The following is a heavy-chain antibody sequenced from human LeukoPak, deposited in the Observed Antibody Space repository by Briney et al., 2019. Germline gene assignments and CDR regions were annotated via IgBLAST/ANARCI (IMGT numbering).Heavy chain of an antibody. CDR3: AREGRGYSYAFEY. Sequence: PGGSLRLSCAASGFTFSNYWMHWVRQAPGKGLVWVSRINSDGSSTTYADSVKGGFTISRDNGQNTLYLQMNSLRAEDTAVYYCAREGRGYSYAFEYWGQGTLVTVSS. V-gene: IGHV3-74*01. J-gene: IGHJ4*02. D-gene: IGHD5-18*01. CDR2: INSDGSST. CDR1: GFTFSNYW.